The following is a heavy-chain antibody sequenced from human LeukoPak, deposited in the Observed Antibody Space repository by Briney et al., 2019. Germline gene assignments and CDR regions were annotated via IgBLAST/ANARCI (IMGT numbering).Heavy chain of an antibody. Sequence: SETLSLTCTVSGGSISSRSYYWGWIRQPPGKGLEWIGNIYYSGNTYYNPSLKSRVTISVDTSKNQFSLKLSSVTAADTAVYYCARYSGLSGWFDPWGQGTLVTVSS. CDR2: IYYSGNT. V-gene: IGHV4-39*07. CDR3: ARYSGLSGWFDP. CDR1: GGSISSRSYY. J-gene: IGHJ5*02. D-gene: IGHD5-12*01.